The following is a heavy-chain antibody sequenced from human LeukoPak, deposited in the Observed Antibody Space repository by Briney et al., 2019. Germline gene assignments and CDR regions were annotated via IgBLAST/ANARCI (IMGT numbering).Heavy chain of an antibody. Sequence: PSETLSLTCTVSGGSISSYYWSWIQQPPGKGLEWIGYIYYSGSTNYNPSLKSRVTISVDTSKNQFSLKLSSVTAADTAVYYCALADPGAGYYFDYWGQGTLVTVSS. D-gene: IGHD3-10*01. CDR3: ALADPGAGYYFDY. CDR1: GGSISSYY. J-gene: IGHJ4*02. CDR2: IYYSGST. V-gene: IGHV4-59*01.